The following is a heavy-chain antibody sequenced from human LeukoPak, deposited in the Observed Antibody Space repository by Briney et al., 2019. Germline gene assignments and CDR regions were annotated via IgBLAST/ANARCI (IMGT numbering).Heavy chain of an antibody. CDR1: GYRFTDYY. D-gene: IGHD3-10*01. CDR2: INPNTGAT. J-gene: IGHJ5*02. V-gene: IGHV1-2*02. Sequence: ASVKVSCKASGYRFTDYYIHWLRQAPGQGLEWMGWINPNTGATNYAQKFQGRVTMTRDTSVTTAYMDLSRLRSDDTAVYYCARVIRFGELSANWFAPWGQGTLVTVSS. CDR3: ARVIRFGELSANWFAP.